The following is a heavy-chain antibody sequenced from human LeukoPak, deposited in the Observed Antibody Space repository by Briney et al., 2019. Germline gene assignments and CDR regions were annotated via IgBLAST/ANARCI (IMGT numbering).Heavy chain of an antibody. J-gene: IGHJ4*02. Sequence: GGSLRLSCAASGFTVSSNYMSWVRQAPGKGLEWVSVIYSGGSTYYADSVKGRFTISRDNSKNTLYLQMNSLRAEDTAVYYCARERYGSGWYAIDYWGQGTLVTVSS. CDR1: GFTVSSNY. D-gene: IGHD6-19*01. V-gene: IGHV3-53*01. CDR3: ARERYGSGWYAIDY. CDR2: IYSGGST.